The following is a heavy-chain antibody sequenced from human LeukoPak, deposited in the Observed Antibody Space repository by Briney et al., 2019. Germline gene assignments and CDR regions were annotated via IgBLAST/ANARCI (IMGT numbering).Heavy chain of an antibody. CDR3: ARAGPYDAFDI. CDR2: IWYDGSNK. Sequence: PGRSLRLSCAASGFPFSSYGMHWVRQAPGKGLEWVAVIWYDGSNKYFADSVKGRFTISRHISKNTLYLQMNSLRAEDTAVYYCARAGPYDAFDIWGQGTMVTVSS. CDR1: GFPFSSYG. J-gene: IGHJ3*02. D-gene: IGHD1-14*01. V-gene: IGHV3-33*01.